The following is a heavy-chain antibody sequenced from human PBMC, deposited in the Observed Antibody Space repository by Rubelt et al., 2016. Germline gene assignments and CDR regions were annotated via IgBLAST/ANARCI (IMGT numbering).Heavy chain of an antibody. CDR3: AKRRLRGYSYGFFDY. CDR2: ISRYSGRI. V-gene: IGHV3-9*01. Sequence: GISRYSGRIGYADSVKGRFTISRDNGQNSLYLQMNSLRAEDTAVYYCAKRRLRGYSYGFFDYWGQGTLVTVSS. D-gene: IGHD5-18*01. J-gene: IGHJ4*02.